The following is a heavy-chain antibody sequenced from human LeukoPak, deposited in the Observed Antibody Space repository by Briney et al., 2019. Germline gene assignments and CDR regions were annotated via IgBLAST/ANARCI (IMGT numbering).Heavy chain of an antibody. CDR1: GYSISSGYF. CDR2: IYHSGSI. CDR3: VRAIRTGLGIGSFDG. J-gene: IGHJ4*02. V-gene: IGHV4-38-2*02. D-gene: IGHD7-27*01. Sequence: SETLSLTCTVSGYSISSGYFWGWIRQPPGKGLECIGTIYHSGSIYYNPSLKGRVTISVDTSKNQFSLKLNSLTAADTAVYYCVRAIRTGLGIGSFDGWGQGTLVTVSS.